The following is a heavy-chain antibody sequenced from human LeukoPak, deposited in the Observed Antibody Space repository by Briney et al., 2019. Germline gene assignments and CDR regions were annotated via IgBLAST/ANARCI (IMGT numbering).Heavy chain of an antibody. J-gene: IGHJ5*02. CDR3: AGMIRGVPLDWFDP. CDR1: GGSISSYY. D-gene: IGHD3-10*01. V-gene: IGHV4-59*08. Sequence: SETLSLTRTVTGGSISSYYWSWIRQPPGKGLEWIGYIYYSGSTTYNPSLKSRVTISVDTSRNQFSLKLSSVTAADTAVYYCAGMIRGVPLDWFDPWGQGTLVTVSS. CDR2: IYYSGST.